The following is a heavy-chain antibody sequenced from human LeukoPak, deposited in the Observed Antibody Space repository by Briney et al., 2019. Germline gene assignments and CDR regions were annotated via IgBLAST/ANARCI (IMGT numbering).Heavy chain of an antibody. CDR3: AKDISATPDFWSGYYNY. D-gene: IGHD3-3*01. Sequence: GGSLRLSCAASGFTFSSYGMHWVRQAPGKGLEWVAFIRYDGSNKYYADSVKGRFTISRDNSKNTLYLQMNSLRAEDTAVYYCAKDISATPDFWSGYYNYWGQGTLVTVSS. J-gene: IGHJ4*02. CDR2: IRYDGSNK. V-gene: IGHV3-30*02. CDR1: GFTFSSYG.